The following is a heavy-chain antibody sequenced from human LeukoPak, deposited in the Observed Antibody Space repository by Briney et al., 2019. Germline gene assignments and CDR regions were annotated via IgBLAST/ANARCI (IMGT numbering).Heavy chain of an antibody. V-gene: IGHV3-21*01. CDR3: ARDPYSGSYGNYYYYFMDV. Sequence: GGSLRLSCAASGFTFSSYAMTWVRQAPGKGLEWVSSITSGSSYIYYADSVKGRFTISRDNAKNSLYLQMNSLRAEDTAVYYCARDPYSGSYGNYYYYFMDVWGKGTTVTISS. CDR1: GFTFSSYA. D-gene: IGHD1-26*01. J-gene: IGHJ6*03. CDR2: ITSGSSYI.